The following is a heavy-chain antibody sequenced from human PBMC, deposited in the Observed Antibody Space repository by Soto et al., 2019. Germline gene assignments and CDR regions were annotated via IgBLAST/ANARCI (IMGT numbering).Heavy chain of an antibody. Sequence: GGSLRLSCAASGFTFDDYAMHWVRQAPGKGLEWVSLISWDGGSTYYADSVKGRFTISRDNSKNSLYLQMNSLRAEDTALDTCAKDRGPKFYYDSSGYYGPYRGIDIWGQGTMVTVSS. D-gene: IGHD3-22*01. CDR3: AKDRGPKFYYDSSGYYGPYRGIDI. J-gene: IGHJ6*02. CDR1: GFTFDDYA. V-gene: IGHV3-43D*03. CDR2: ISWDGGST.